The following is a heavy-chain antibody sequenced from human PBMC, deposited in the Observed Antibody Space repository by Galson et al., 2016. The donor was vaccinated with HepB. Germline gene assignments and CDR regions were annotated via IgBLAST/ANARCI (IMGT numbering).Heavy chain of an antibody. CDR3: ARDDHYTVDH. D-gene: IGHD3-3*01. CDR1: GYTFTDRG. V-gene: IGHV1-18*01. Sequence: SVKVSCKAFGYTFTDRGISWVRQAPGQGLEWMGWIRTSNDNTNYAQKFQDRVTMTTDTSTSTAYMELRSLRSDDTAVYYCARDDHYTVDHRGQGTLVTVSS. CDR2: IRTSNDNT. J-gene: IGHJ4*02.